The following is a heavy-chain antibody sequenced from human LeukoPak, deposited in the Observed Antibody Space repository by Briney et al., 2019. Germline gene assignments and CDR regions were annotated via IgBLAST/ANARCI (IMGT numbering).Heavy chain of an antibody. J-gene: IGHJ4*02. Sequence: GGSLTLSCAPSGPTFTIDWTRCVRHPPGKGREWVAYISQDGSNKFYVASVKGRFSICRDNAKTSVFLQRSNLRGEEMAIYYCATSRAAAGCDRGQGTLVTVSS. V-gene: IGHV3-7*03. CDR2: ISQDGSNK. CDR3: ATSRAAAGCD. D-gene: IGHD6-13*01. CDR1: GPTFTIDW.